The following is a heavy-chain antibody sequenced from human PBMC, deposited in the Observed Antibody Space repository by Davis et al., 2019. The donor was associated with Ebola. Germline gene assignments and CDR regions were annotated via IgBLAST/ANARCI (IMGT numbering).Heavy chain of an antibody. Sequence: PGGSLRLSCSASGFNFGDYAMHWVRQAPGKGLEWVSLLSAHGESTYYADSVKGRFTISRDNIKKSLYLQMNSLRTEDTAFYYCVRPGSGSYTPDFDSWGQGILVTVSS. D-gene: IGHD3-10*01. CDR3: VRPGSGSYTPDFDS. V-gene: IGHV3-43*02. CDR1: GFNFGDYA. J-gene: IGHJ4*02. CDR2: LSAHGEST.